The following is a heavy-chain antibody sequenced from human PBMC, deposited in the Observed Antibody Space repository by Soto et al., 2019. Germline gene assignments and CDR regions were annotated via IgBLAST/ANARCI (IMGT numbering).Heavy chain of an antibody. V-gene: IGHV3-23*01. CDR3: AKALVAGDYYYYYGMDV. D-gene: IGHD6-19*01. Sequence: EVQLLESGGGLVQPGGSLRPSCAASGFTFSSYAMSWVRQAPGKGLEWVSAISGSGGSTYYADSVKGRFTISRDNSKNTLYLQMNSLRAEDTAVYYCAKALVAGDYYYYYGMDVWGQGTTVTVSS. CDR1: GFTFSSYA. J-gene: IGHJ6*02. CDR2: ISGSGGST.